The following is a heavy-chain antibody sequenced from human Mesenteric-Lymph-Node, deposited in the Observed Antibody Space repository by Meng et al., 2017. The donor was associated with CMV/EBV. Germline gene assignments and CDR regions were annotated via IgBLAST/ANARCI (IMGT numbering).Heavy chain of an antibody. CDR2: IYYSGST. CDR1: GGSISSSSYY. J-gene: IGHJ5*02. V-gene: IGHV4-39*07. Sequence: SETLSLTCTVSGGSISSSSYYWGWIRQPPGKGLEWIGSIYYSGSTYYNPSLKSRVTISVDTSKNQFSLKLSSVTAADTAVYYCARVEAAAGTWWFDPWGQGTLVTVSS. D-gene: IGHD6-13*01. CDR3: ARVEAAAGTWWFDP.